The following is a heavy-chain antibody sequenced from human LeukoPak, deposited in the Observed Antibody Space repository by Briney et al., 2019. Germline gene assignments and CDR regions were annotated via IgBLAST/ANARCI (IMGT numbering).Heavy chain of an antibody. J-gene: IGHJ4*02. CDR1: GYTFTSYG. Sequence: ASVKVSCKASGYTFTSYGISWVRQAPGQGLEWMGWISAYNGNTNYAQKLQGRVTMTEDTSTDTAYMELSSLRSEDTAVYYCATVGKTTYYDFWSGYSFDYWGQGTLVTVSS. CDR2: ISAYNGNT. V-gene: IGHV1-18*01. D-gene: IGHD3-3*01. CDR3: ATVGKTTYYDFWSGYSFDY.